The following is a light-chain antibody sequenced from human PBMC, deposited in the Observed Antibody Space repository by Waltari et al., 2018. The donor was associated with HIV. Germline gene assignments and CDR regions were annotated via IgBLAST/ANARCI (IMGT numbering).Light chain of an antibody. CDR2: DAS. CDR3: QQRGNWPELT. V-gene: IGKV3-11*01. Sequence: EIVLPQSPAILSLSPGERATLSYSASQNVRSHLAWYPQKPGHPPRLLIYDASRRATGIPARFSGSGSGTDFTLTISSLEPDDFAVYYCQQRGNWPELTFGGGTTVEIK. J-gene: IGKJ4*01. CDR1: QNVRSH.